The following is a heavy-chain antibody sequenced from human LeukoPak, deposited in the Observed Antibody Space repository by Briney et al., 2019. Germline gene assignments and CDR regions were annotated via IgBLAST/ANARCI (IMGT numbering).Heavy chain of an antibody. Sequence: ASVKVSCKASGCTFTGYYMHWVRQAPGQGLEWMGWVNPNSGGTNYAQKFQGRVTMTRDTSISTAYMELSRLRSDDTAVYYCARESGIEMATIYVYWGQGTLVTVSS. V-gene: IGHV1-2*02. D-gene: IGHD5-24*01. CDR3: ARESGIEMATIYVY. CDR1: GCTFTGYY. CDR2: VNPNSGGT. J-gene: IGHJ4*02.